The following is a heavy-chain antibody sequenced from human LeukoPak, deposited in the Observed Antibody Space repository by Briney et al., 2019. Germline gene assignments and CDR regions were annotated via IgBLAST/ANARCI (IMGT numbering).Heavy chain of an antibody. CDR2: IYSGGST. D-gene: IGHD4-17*01. CDR3: ARDVGGDYVRHDAFDI. Sequence: QPGGSLRLSCAASGFTVSSNYMSWVRQAPGKGLEWVSVIYSGGSTYYADSVKGRFTISRDNSKNTLYLQMNSLRAEDTAVYYCARDVGGDYVRHDAFDIWGQGTMVTVSS. V-gene: IGHV3-66*01. CDR1: GFTVSSNY. J-gene: IGHJ3*02.